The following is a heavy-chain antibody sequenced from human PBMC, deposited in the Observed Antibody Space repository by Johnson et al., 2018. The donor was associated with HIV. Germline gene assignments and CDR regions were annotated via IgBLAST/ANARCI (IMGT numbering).Heavy chain of an antibody. J-gene: IGHJ3*02. V-gene: IGHV3-53*01. CDR3: ATGHSSGWYRDAFDI. CDR1: GFTVSSNY. D-gene: IGHD6-19*01. Sequence: VQLMESGGGLIQPGGSLRLSCAASGFTVSSNYMSWVRQAPGKGLEWVSVIYSGGSTYYADSVKGRFTIARDNSKNTLYLQMNSLRAEETAVYYFATGHSSGWYRDAFDIWGQGTMVTVSS. CDR2: IYSGGST.